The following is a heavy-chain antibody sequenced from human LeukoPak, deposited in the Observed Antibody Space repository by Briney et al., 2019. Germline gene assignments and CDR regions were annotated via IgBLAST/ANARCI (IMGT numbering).Heavy chain of an antibody. D-gene: IGHD1-26*01. Sequence: GGSLRLSCAASGFTFSSYAMSWVRQAPGKGLEWVSAISGSGSSTYYADSVKGRFTIFRDNSKNTLYMQMHSLTAEATAVYYGAKGRYSGSYDNWFDTWGEGALVTVS. V-gene: IGHV3-23*01. J-gene: IGHJ5*02. CDR3: AKGRYSGSYDNWFDT. CDR2: ISGSGSST. CDR1: GFTFSSYA.